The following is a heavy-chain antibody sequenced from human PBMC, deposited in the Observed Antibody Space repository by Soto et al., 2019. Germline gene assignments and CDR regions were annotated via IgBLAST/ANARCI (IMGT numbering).Heavy chain of an antibody. CDR2: ISYDGSNK. J-gene: IGHJ5*02. CDR3: AKDPGRLADSSGYPTWWFDP. D-gene: IGHD3-22*01. CDR1: GFTFSSYG. Sequence: PGGSLRLSCAASGFTFSSYGMHWVRQAPGKGLEWVAVISYDGSNKYYADSVKGRFTISRDNSKNTLYLQMNSLRAEDTAVYYCAKDPGRLADSSGYPTWWFDPWGQGTLVTVSS. V-gene: IGHV3-30*18.